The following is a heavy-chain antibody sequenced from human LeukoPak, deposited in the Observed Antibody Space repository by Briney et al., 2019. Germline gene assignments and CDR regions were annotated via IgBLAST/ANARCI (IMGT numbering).Heavy chain of an antibody. CDR1: GYTFSNYG. CDR2: INTNTGNP. J-gene: IGHJ6*03. CDR3: ARVKSYSSGWRGREDYYYYMDV. D-gene: IGHD6-19*01. Sequence: ASVKVSCKASGYTFSNYGVIWVRQPPGQGLEWMGWINTNTGNPTYAQGFTGQFVFSLETSVNTAFLQITSLKPEDTAVYYCARVKSYSSGWRGREDYYYYMDVWGKGTTVTVSS. V-gene: IGHV7-4-1*02.